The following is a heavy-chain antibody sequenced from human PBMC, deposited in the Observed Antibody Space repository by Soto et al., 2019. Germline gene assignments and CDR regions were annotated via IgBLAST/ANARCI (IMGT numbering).Heavy chain of an antibody. J-gene: IGHJ3*02. CDR1: GGSFSGYY. CDR3: ARTKLELHAFDI. CDR2: INHSGST. V-gene: IGHV4-34*01. D-gene: IGHD1-7*01. Sequence: PSETLSLTCAVYGGSFSGYYWSWIRQPPGKGLEWIGEINHSGSTNYNPSLKSRVTISVDTSKNQFSLKLSSVTAADTAVYYCARTKLELHAFDIWGQGTMVTVSS.